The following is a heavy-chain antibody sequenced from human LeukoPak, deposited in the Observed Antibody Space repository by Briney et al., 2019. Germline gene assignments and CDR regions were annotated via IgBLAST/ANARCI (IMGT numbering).Heavy chain of an antibody. D-gene: IGHD3-3*02. CDR2: IGTSDST. Sequence: GGSLRLSCAASGFTFNVYAMYWVRQAPGRGLEWVSSIGTSDSTYYANSVKGRFTTSRDDSKNTVFLQMNSLRAEDSATYYCAKDRENGNGIWDAFDVWGQGTVVTVSS. CDR3: AKDRENGNGIWDAFDV. V-gene: IGHV3-23*01. J-gene: IGHJ3*01. CDR1: GFTFNVYA.